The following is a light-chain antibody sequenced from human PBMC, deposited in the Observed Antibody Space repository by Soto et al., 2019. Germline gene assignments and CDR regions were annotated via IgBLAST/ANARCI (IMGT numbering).Light chain of an antibody. CDR3: QLWNSSSDQGV. CDR2: YDS. Sequence: YELTQPPSVSVAPEKTATITCGGDNIGINAVHWYQQQPGQAPLLVVYYDSDRPSGIPERFSCSTSGNTATLTISRVEAGDEDDYYCQLWNSSSDQGVFGGGTQLTVL. CDR1: NIGINA. V-gene: IGLV3-21*04. J-gene: IGLJ7*01.